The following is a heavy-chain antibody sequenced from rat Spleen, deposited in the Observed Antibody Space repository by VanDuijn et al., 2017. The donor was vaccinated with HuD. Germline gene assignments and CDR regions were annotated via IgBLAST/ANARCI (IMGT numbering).Heavy chain of an antibody. CDR2: MWNGGNT. CDR1: GFSLADYS. V-gene: IGHV2S63*01. Sequence: EVQLKESGPGLVQPSQTLSLTCVVSGFSLADYSVHWVRQPPGKGLARMGVMWNGGNTAYNSTLKSRLSISRDTSKSQVFLTMNSLQTEDTAIYYCTRDRLKWFDYWGQGVMVTVSS. D-gene: IGHD1-1*01. CDR3: TRDRLKWFDY. J-gene: IGHJ2*01.